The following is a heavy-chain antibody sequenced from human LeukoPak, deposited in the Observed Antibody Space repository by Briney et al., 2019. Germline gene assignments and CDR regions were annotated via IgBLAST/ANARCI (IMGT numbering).Heavy chain of an antibody. D-gene: IGHD3-9*01. Sequence: SVKVSCKASGGTFSSYAISWVRQAPGRGLEWMGRIIPILGIANYAQKFQGRVTITADKSTSTAYMELSSLRSEDTAVYYCARGLAILTGSFYYYYGMDVWGQGTTVTVSS. CDR3: ARGLAILTGSFYYYYGMDV. J-gene: IGHJ6*02. CDR1: GGTFSSYA. V-gene: IGHV1-69*04. CDR2: IIPILGIA.